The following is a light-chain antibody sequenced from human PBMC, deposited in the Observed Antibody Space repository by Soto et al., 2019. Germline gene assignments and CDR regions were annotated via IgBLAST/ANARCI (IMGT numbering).Light chain of an antibody. J-gene: IGLJ2*01. CDR1: SSNIGAGYD. Sequence: QSVLTQPPSVSGAPGQRVTISCTGSSSNIGAGYDVHWYQQLPGTAPKLLIYGNSNRPSGVPDRFSGSKSGTSASLAITGLKTEDEADYYCQSYDSRLRRVLGGGTKLTV. V-gene: IGLV1-40*01. CDR2: GNS. CDR3: QSYDSRLRRV.